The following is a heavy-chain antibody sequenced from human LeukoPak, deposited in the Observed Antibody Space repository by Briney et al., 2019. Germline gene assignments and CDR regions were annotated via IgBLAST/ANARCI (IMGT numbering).Heavy chain of an antibody. CDR3: AREDSTSEVNF. CDR2: ISYDGSNK. J-gene: IGHJ4*02. CDR1: GFTFSSYD. D-gene: IGHD6-6*01. Sequence: GGSLRLSCAASGFTFSSYDMTWVRQAPGRGLEWVALISYDGSNKYYADSVKGRLTVSRDNAKNTLYLQMNSLRAEDTAVYFCAREDSTSEVNFWGQGTLVIVSS. V-gene: IGHV3-30*03.